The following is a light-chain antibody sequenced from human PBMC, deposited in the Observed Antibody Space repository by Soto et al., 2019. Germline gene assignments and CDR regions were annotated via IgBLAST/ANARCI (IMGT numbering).Light chain of an antibody. CDR3: QKYNSAPLIT. J-gene: IGKJ5*01. CDR2: AAS. V-gene: IGKV1-39*01. Sequence: DIQMTQSPSSLSACVGDRVTITLPASQSISSYLNWYQQKPGKAPKLLIYAASSLQSGVPSRFSGSGSGTDFTLTISSLQPEDVATYYCQKYNSAPLITFGQGTRLEIK. CDR1: QSISSY.